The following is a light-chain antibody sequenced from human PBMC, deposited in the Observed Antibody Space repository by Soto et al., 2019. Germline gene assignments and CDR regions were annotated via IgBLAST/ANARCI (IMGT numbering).Light chain of an antibody. V-gene: IGKV1-39*01. CDR2: DAS. CDR3: QQSYSTPWT. CDR1: QSISSY. Sequence: DIQMTQSPSSLSASVGDRVTITCRASQSISSYLNWYQQKPGKAPKVLIYDASSLQSGVPSRFSGSGSGTDFTLTISSLQPDDFATYYCQQSYSTPWTFGQGTTVEIK. J-gene: IGKJ1*01.